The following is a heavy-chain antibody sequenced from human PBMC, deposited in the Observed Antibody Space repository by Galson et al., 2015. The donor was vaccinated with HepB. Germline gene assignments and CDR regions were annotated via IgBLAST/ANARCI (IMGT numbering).Heavy chain of an antibody. V-gene: IGHV1-18*01. CDR2: ISAYNGNT. D-gene: IGHD2-8*01. CDR1: GYTFTSYG. J-gene: IGHJ4*02. Sequence: SVKVSCKASGYTFTSYGISWVRQAPGQGLEWMGWISAYNGNTNYAQKLQGRVTMTTDTSTSTAYMELRSLRSDDTAVYYCAGESMGAYYFDFWGQGTLVTVSS. CDR3: AGESMGAYYFDF.